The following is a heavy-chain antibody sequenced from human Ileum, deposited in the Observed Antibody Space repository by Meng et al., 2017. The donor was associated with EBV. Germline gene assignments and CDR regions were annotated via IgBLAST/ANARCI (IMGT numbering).Heavy chain of an antibody. V-gene: IGHV3-74*01. CDR3: ARAEFSGPSLVH. CDR1: GFTFSSNW. J-gene: IGHJ4*02. CDR2: IDGGGSST. Sequence: EGQLGESXGGVVQPGGLLSLSCAGSGFTFSSNWMHWVRQAPGKGPVWVSRIDGGGSSTSYADSVKGRFTIYRDNAKNTLYLQVNSLRAEATAVYYCARAEFSGPSLVHWGQGTLVTVSS. D-gene: IGHD5-12*01.